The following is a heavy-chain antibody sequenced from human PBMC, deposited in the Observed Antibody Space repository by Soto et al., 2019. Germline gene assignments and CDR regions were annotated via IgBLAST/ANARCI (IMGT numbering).Heavy chain of an antibody. CDR2: IKSKGDGETR. V-gene: IGHV3-15*01. CDR1: GFMFSSAW. Sequence: GRSLRLSCVTSGFMFSSAWMNWVRQAPGKGLEWVARIKSKGDGETRDYAAPVKGRFTISRDDSKKTVYLQMNSLRAEDTAVYYCVEGWNDFWGQGTLVTVSS. D-gene: IGHD1-1*01. J-gene: IGHJ4*02. CDR3: VEGWNDF.